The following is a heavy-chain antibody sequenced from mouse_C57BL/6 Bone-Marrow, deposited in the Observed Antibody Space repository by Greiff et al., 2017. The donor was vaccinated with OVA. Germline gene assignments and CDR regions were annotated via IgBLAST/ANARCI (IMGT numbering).Heavy chain of an antibody. Sequence: EVQRVESGGGLVQPGGSLKLSCAASGFTFSDYYMYWVRQTPEKRLEWVAYISNGGGSTYYPDTVKGRFTISRDNAKNTLYLQMSRLKSEDTAMYYCARQKGSRNAMDYWGQGTSVTVSS. CDR1: GFTFSDYY. CDR3: ARQKGSRNAMDY. CDR2: ISNGGGST. J-gene: IGHJ4*01. V-gene: IGHV5-12*01. D-gene: IGHD1-1*01.